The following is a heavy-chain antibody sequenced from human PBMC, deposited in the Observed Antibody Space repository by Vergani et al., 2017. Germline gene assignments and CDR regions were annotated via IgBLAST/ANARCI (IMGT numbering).Heavy chain of an antibody. J-gene: IGHJ6*02. Sequence: QVQLQESGPGLVKPSQTLSLTCTVSGGSISSGDHYWSWIRQPPGKGLEWIGYMYYSGSTYYNPSLKSRVTISVDTSKNQFSLKLSSVTAADTAVYYCARDGFGSVGEYYYYGMDVWGQGTTVTVSS. D-gene: IGHD3-10*01. CDR1: GGSISSGDHY. V-gene: IGHV4-30-4*01. CDR3: ARDGFGSVGEYYYYGMDV. CDR2: MYYSGST.